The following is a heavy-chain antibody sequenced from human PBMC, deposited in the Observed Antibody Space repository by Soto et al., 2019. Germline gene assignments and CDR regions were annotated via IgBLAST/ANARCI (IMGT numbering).Heavy chain of an antibody. CDR1: GYTFTSYA. Sequence: ASVKVSFKASGYTFTSYAMHWVLQAPGQRLEWMGWINAGNGNTKYSQKFQGRVTITRDTSASTAYMELSSLRSEDTAVYYCARDMSTTMVRGVRCDYWGQGTLVTVSS. D-gene: IGHD3-10*01. CDR3: ARDMSTTMVRGVRCDY. J-gene: IGHJ4*02. V-gene: IGHV1-3*01. CDR2: INAGNGNT.